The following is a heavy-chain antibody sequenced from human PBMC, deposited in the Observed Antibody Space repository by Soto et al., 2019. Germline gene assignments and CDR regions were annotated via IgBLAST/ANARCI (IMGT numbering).Heavy chain of an antibody. D-gene: IGHD3-3*01. Sequence: PGGSLRLSCAASGFTFSSYGMHWVRQAPGKGLEWVAVIWYDGSNKYYADSVKGRFTISRDNSKNTLYLQMNSLRAEDTAVYYCARGSHPPLTYYDFWSRYYYYYGMDVWGQGTTVTVSS. CDR1: GFTFSSYG. V-gene: IGHV3-33*01. CDR2: IWYDGSNK. CDR3: ARGSHPPLTYYDFWSRYYYYYGMDV. J-gene: IGHJ6*02.